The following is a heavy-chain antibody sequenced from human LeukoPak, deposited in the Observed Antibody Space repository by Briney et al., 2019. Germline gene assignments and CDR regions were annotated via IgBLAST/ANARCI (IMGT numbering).Heavy chain of an antibody. V-gene: IGHV3-11*01. J-gene: IGHJ5*02. CDR2: ISSSGSTI. CDR3: ARDQGGYCSGGTCSLNL. Sequence: GGSLRLSCAASGFTFSGYYISWIRQAPGKGLEGVSYISSSGSTIYYADSVKGRFTISRDNAKNSLYLQMNSLRAEDTAVCYCARDQGGYCSGGTCSLNLWGQGTLVTVSS. CDR1: GFTFSGYY. D-gene: IGHD2-15*01.